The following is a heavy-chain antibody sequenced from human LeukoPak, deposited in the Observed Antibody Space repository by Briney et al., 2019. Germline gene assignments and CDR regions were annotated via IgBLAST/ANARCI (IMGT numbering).Heavy chain of an antibody. V-gene: IGHV4-4*02. CDR1: GSSISSSNW. D-gene: IGHD6-13*01. CDR2: INHSGST. CDR3: ASGPRVYDY. J-gene: IGHJ4*02. Sequence: PSETLSLTCAVSGSSISSSNWWSWVRQPPGKGLEWIGEINHSGSTNYNPSLKSRVTISVDTSKNQFSLKLSSVTAADTAVYYCASGPRVYDYWGQGTLVTVSS.